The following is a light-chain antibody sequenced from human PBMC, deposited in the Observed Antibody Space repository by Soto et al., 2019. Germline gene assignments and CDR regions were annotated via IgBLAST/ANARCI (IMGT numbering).Light chain of an antibody. V-gene: IGLV2-14*01. J-gene: IGLJ2*01. CDR1: SSDVGGYNY. CDR2: DVS. Sequence: QSALTQPASGSGSPGQSSTISGTGTSSDVGGYNYVSWYQQHPGKAPQLMIYDVSNRPSGVSNRFSGSRSGNTASLTISGLQAEDEAHYYCSSDTGSTTLVVFGGGTKLPVL. CDR3: SSDTGSTTLVV.